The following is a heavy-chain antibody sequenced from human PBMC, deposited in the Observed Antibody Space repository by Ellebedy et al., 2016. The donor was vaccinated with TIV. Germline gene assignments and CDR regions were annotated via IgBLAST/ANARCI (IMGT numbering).Heavy chain of an antibody. Sequence: AASVKVSCKASGYTFINYGISWVRQAPGQGLEWMGIINPSGCSTSYAQKLQGRVTMTRDTSTSTVYMELSSLRSEDTAVYYCAREEPYGSGTKDYGMDVWGQGTTVTVSS. CDR2: INPSGCST. J-gene: IGHJ6*02. D-gene: IGHD3-10*01. V-gene: IGHV1-46*04. CDR1: GYTFINYG. CDR3: AREEPYGSGTKDYGMDV.